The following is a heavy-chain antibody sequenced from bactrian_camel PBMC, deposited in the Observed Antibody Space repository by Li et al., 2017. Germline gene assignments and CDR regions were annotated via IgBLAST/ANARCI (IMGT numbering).Heavy chain of an antibody. D-gene: IGHD1*01. J-gene: IGHJ6*01. Sequence: HVQLVESGGGSVQAGGSLRLSCLSSGYISSRNCMAWFRQAPGKEREGVAAIHRLGSTRGAMNYADTMRGRVTISKDSAGNTLYLQMNSLKPEDTAMYYCAAAHSAVCRGGAWSVHGNFGYWGQGTQVTVS. V-gene: IGHV3S53*01. CDR1: GYISSRNC. CDR2: IHRLGST. CDR3: AAAHSAVCRGGAWSVHGNFGY.